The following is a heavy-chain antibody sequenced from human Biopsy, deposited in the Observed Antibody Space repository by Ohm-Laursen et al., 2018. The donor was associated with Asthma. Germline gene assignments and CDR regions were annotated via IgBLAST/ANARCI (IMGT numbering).Heavy chain of an antibody. D-gene: IGHD6-13*01. CDR3: VKDIRLQLWGFDS. CDR2: ISFDGSNE. V-gene: IGHV3-30*18. Sequence: SLRLSCSAAGFSFSNFGMHWVRQAPGKGLEWVAVISFDGSNEDYADSVKGRFTISRDNAKNSLYLQMNSLRGADTALYYCVKDIRLQLWGFDSWGQGTLVTVSS. J-gene: IGHJ4*02. CDR1: GFSFSNFG.